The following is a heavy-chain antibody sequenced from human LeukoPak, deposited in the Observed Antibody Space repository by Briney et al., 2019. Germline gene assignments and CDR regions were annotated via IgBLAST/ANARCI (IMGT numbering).Heavy chain of an antibody. J-gene: IGHJ4*02. Sequence: GGSLRLSCAASGFTFSSYAMNWVRQAPGKGLEWVSGTSGSGSSTYYADSVKGRFTISRDNSKNTLSLQMNSLRAEGTAVYYCARGLSGTYFALDYWGQGTRVTVSS. CDR3: ARGLSGTYFALDY. CDR1: GFTFSSYA. CDR2: TSGSGSST. V-gene: IGHV3-23*01. D-gene: IGHD3-10*01.